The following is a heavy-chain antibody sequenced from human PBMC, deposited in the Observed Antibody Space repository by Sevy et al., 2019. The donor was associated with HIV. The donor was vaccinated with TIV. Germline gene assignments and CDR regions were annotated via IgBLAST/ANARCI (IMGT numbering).Heavy chain of an antibody. J-gene: IGHJ5*02. V-gene: IGHV3-33*01. CDR3: DRLAYYYNRADDYAFDP. D-gene: IGHD3-22*01. CDR2: IWSDGAYQ. CDR1: GFTFSAYA. Sequence: GGSLRLSCTTSGFTFSAYAMHWVRQAPGKGLEGVATIWSDGAYQYHGDSVKGRFTVSSDNSKNTLYLQMNSRRVEDMAVCYCDRLAYYYNRADDYAFDPWGQGTLVTVSS.